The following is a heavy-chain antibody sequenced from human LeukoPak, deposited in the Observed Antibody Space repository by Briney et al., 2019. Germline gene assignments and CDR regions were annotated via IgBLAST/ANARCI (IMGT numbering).Heavy chain of an antibody. CDR1: GGSISSYY. CDR2: IYTSGST. D-gene: IGHD3-10*01. CDR3: ARDRGYYSLPPADP. J-gene: IGHJ5*02. Sequence: PSETLSLTCTVSGGSISSYYWSWIRQPAGKGLEWIGRIYTSGSTNYNPSLKSRVTMSVDTSKNQFSLKLSSVTAADTAVYYCARDRGYYSLPPADPWGQGTLVTVSS. V-gene: IGHV4-4*07.